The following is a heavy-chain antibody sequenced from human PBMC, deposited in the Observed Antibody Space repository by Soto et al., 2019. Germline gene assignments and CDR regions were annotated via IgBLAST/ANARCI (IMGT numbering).Heavy chain of an antibody. V-gene: IGHV3-48*03. CDR1: GFTFSSYE. Sequence: PGGSLRLSCAASGFTFSSYEMNWVRQAPGKGLEWVSYIGSSGSTIYYADSVKGRFTISRDNAKNSLYLQMNSLRAEDTAVYYCARDRGAAYYYYGMDVWGQGTTVTVSS. CDR2: IGSSGSTI. J-gene: IGHJ6*02. CDR3: ARDRGAAYYYYGMDV.